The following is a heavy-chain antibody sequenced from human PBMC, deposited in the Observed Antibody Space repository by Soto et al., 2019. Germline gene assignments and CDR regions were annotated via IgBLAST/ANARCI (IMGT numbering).Heavy chain of an antibody. CDR3: AYGSGSYRLDY. CDR2: ISYDGSNK. CDR1: GFTFSSYG. J-gene: IGHJ4*02. V-gene: IGHV3-30*03. D-gene: IGHD3-10*01. Sequence: GGSLRLSCAASGFTFSSYGMHWVRQAPGKGLEWMAVISYDGSNKYYADSVKGRFTISRDNSKNTLYLQMNSLRAEDTAVYYCAYGSGSYRLDYWGQGTLVTVSS.